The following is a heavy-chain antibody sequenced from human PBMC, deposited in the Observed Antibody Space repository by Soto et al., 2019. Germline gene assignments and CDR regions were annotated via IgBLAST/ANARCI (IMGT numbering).Heavy chain of an antibody. V-gene: IGHV4-30-4*01. Sequence: SETLSLTCTVSGDSISSGNYYWSWIRQPPGKGLEWIGYIYYSGSTYYNPSLKSRVTISVDTSKNQFSLKLSSVTAADTAVYYCARGGQFDPWGQGTLVTVSS. CDR2: IYYSGST. CDR3: ARGGQFDP. J-gene: IGHJ5*02. CDR1: GDSISSGNYY.